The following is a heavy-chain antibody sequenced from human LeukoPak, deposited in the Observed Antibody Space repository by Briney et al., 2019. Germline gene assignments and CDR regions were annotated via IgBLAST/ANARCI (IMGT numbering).Heavy chain of an antibody. D-gene: IGHD1-14*01. CDR1: GFKFSRYW. J-gene: IGHJ4*02. V-gene: IGHV3-7*01. CDR2: IKEDGSEQ. Sequence: PGGSLRLSCAASGFKFSRYWMSWVRQAPGKGLEWVANIKEDGSEQYYPESVKGRFTISRDNANNILYLQLNSVRAEDTAVYYCVRETQSGITDFDYWGQGTPVTVSS. CDR3: VRETQSGITDFDY.